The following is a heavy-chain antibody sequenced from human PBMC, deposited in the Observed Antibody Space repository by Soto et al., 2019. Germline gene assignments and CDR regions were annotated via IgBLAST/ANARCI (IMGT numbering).Heavy chain of an antibody. CDR1: GYRFTRHD. CDR2: INPSSGNT. Sequence: QVQLVQSGAEVKKPGASVKVSCKASGYRFTRHDINWVGQAPGQGLEWMGWINPSSGNTGYAQRFLGRLTMTTDTSTSTASMELRGLSSEDTAIYYCAREGILFSGVMVFYGMDVWGQGTTVTVPS. D-gene: IGHD3-3*01. V-gene: IGHV1-8*01. CDR3: AREGILFSGVMVFYGMDV. J-gene: IGHJ6*02.